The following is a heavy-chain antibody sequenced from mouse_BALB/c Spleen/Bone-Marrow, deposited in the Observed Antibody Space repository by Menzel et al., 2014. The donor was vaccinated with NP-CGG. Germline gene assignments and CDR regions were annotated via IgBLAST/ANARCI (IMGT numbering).Heavy chain of an antibody. CDR3: ARSTAAMDY. Sequence: VMLVESGAELVRPGSSVKISCKASGYAFSSYWMNWVKQRPGQGLEWIGQIYPGDGDTNYNGKFKGKTTLTADKSSSTAYMQLSSLTSEDSAVYFCARSTAAMDYWGQGTTLTVSS. J-gene: IGHJ2*01. CDR2: IYPGDGDT. CDR1: GYAFSSYW. V-gene: IGHV1-80*01. D-gene: IGHD1-2*01.